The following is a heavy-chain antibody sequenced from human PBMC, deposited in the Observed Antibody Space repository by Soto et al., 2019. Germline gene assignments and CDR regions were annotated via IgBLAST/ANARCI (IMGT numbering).Heavy chain of an antibody. V-gene: IGHV3-23*01. D-gene: IGHD3-22*01. CDR3: AKVDDYYDSSGYYHY. CDR2: ISGSGGST. J-gene: IGHJ4*02. Sequence: GGSLRLSCAASGFTFSSYAMSWVRQAPGKGLEWVSAISGSGGSTYYADSVKGRFTISRDNSKNTLYLQMNSLRAEDTAVYYCAKVDDYYDSSGYYHYWGQGTLVTVSS. CDR1: GFTFSSYA.